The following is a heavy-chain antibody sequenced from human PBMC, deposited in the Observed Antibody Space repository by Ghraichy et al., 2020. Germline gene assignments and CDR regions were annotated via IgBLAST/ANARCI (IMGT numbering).Heavy chain of an antibody. CDR3: ARAGYCSSTTCPYYYYAMDV. J-gene: IGHJ6*02. CDR2: INPNSGGT. V-gene: IGHV1-2*04. CDR1: GYTFTGYY. D-gene: IGHD2-2*01. Sequence: ASVKVSCKASGYTFTGYYIHWVRQAPGQGLEWMGWINPNSGGTNYAQKFQGWVTMTRDTSISTAYMELSRLKSDDTAVYYCARAGYCSSTTCPYYYYAMDVWGQGTTVTVSS.